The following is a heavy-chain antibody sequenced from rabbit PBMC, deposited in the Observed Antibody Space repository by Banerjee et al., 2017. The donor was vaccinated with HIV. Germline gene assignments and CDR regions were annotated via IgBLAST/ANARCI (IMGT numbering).Heavy chain of an antibody. CDR3: ARDLAGVIGWNFDL. J-gene: IGHJ4*01. V-gene: IGHV1S45*01. Sequence: QEQLKETGGDLVKPEGSLTLTCTASGFSFTTKYVMCWVRQAPGKGLEWIACIHAGSSGNTYYASWAKGRFTISRTSSTTVALQMTSLTAADTATYFWARDLAGVIGWNFDLWGPGTLVTVS. CDR2: IHAGSSGNT. CDR1: GFSFTTKYV. D-gene: IGHD4-1*01.